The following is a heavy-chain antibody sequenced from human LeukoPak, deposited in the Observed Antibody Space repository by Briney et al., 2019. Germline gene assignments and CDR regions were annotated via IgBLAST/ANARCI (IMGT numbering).Heavy chain of an antibody. CDR3: ARVAFSSGWYLNAFDI. CDR2: IYYSGST. J-gene: IGHJ3*02. D-gene: IGHD6-19*01. CDR1: GGSISSYY. V-gene: IGHV4-59*01. Sequence: SETLSLTCTVSGGSISSYYWSWIRQPPGKGLEWIGYIYYSGSTNYNPSLKSRVTISVDTSNNQFSLKLSSVTAADTAVYYCARVAFSSGWYLNAFDIWGQGTMVTVSS.